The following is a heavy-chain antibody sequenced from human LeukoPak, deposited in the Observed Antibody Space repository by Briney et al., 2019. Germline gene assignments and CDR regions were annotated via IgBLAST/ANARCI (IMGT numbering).Heavy chain of an antibody. Sequence: SETLSLTCAVYGGSFSGYYWSWIRQPPGKGLEWIGEINHSGSTNYNPSLKSRVTISVDTSKNQFSLKLSSVTAADTAVYYCARRNDFWSGPMDVWGKGTTVTVSS. D-gene: IGHD3-3*01. CDR3: ARRNDFWSGPMDV. J-gene: IGHJ6*03. CDR2: INHSGST. V-gene: IGHV4-34*01. CDR1: GGSFSGYY.